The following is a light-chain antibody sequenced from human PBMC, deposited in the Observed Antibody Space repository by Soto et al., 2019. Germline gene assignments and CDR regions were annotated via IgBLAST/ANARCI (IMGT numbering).Light chain of an antibody. J-gene: IGKJ2*01. CDR2: DAS. Sequence: EIVLTQSPATLSLSPGERATLSCRASQSVSSYLAWYQQKPGQAPRLLIYDASNRATGIPARFSGSGSGTDFTHTISRLEPEDFAVYCCQQRSNWPSYTFGQGTKLEIK. CDR3: QQRSNWPSYT. CDR1: QSVSSY. V-gene: IGKV3-11*01.